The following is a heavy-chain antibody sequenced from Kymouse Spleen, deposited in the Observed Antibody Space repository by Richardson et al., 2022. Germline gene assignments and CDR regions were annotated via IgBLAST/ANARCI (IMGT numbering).Heavy chain of an antibody. CDR1: GGSFSGYY. V-gene: IGHV4-34*01. CDR2: INHSGST. J-gene: IGHJ6*02. Sequence: QVQLQQWGAGLLKPSETLSLTCAVYGGSFSGYYWSWIRQPPGKGLEWIGEINHSGSTNYNPSLKSRVTISVDTSKNQFSLKLSSVTAADTAVYYCARGKWLDYYYYGMDVWGQGTTVTVSS. D-gene: IGHD6-19*01. CDR3: ARGKWLDYYYYGMDV.